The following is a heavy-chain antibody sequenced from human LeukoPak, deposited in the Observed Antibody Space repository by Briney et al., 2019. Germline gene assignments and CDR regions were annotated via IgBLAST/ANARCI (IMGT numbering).Heavy chain of an antibody. CDR1: GGSISSGGYY. V-gene: IGHV4-31*03. Sequence: SETLSLTCTVSGGSISSGGYYWSWLRQHPGKGLEWIGYIYYSGSTYYNPSLKSRVTISVDTSKNQFSLKLSSVTAADTAVYYCARTSIAAHTDYWGQGTLVTVSS. CDR3: ARTSIAAHTDY. D-gene: IGHD6-6*01. J-gene: IGHJ4*02. CDR2: IYYSGST.